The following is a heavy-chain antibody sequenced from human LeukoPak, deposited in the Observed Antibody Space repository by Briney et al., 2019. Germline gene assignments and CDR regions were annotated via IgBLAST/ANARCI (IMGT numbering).Heavy chain of an antibody. Sequence: SETLSLTCTVSGGSISSHYWSWIREPPGKGLECIGYIYYSGSTNYNPSLKSRVTISVDASKHQFSLKLSSVTAADTAVYYCARDQRQRCTNGVCYINWFDPWGQGTLVTVSS. CDR1: GGSISSHY. D-gene: IGHD2-8*01. CDR2: IYYSGST. CDR3: ARDQRQRCTNGVCYINWFDP. V-gene: IGHV4-59*11. J-gene: IGHJ5*02.